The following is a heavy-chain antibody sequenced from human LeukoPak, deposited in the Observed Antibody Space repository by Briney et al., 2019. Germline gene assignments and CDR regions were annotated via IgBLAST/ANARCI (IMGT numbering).Heavy chain of an antibody. D-gene: IGHD3-22*01. CDR1: GFTVSSNY. J-gene: IGHJ4*02. CDR3: AREEETYDSSGYYKDY. V-gene: IGHV3-66*01. CDR2: IYSGGST. Sequence: PGGSLRLSCAASGFTVSSNYMSWVRQAPGKGLEWVSVIYSGGSTYYADSVKGRFTISRDDSKNTLYLQMNSLRAEDTAVHYCAREEETYDSSGYYKDYWGQGTLVTVSS.